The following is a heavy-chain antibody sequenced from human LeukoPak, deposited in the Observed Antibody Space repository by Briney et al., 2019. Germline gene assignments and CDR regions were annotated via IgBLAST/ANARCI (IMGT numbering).Heavy chain of an antibody. V-gene: IGHV3-23*01. D-gene: IGHD2-2*01. Sequence: PGGSLRLSCAASGFTFSSYAMSWVRQAPGKGLEWVSAISGSGGSTSYADSVKGRFTVSRDNSKNTLYLQMNSLRAEDTAVYYCAKAASYCPSSSCYYSFDIWGQGTMVTVSS. CDR1: GFTFSSYA. J-gene: IGHJ3*02. CDR3: AKAASYCPSSSCYYSFDI. CDR2: ISGSGGST.